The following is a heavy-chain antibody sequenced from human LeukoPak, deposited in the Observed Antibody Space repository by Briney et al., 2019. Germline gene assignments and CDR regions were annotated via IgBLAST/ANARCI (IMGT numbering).Heavy chain of an antibody. D-gene: IGHD5-24*01. CDR2: IYTSGST. Sequence: SETLSLTCTVSGGSISSGSYYWSWIRQPAGKGLEWIGRIYTSGSTNYNPSLKSRVTISVDTSKNQFSLNLSSVTAADTAVYYCARGDGYIITPTFDYWGQGTLVTVSS. CDR3: ARGDGYIITPTFDY. J-gene: IGHJ4*02. CDR1: GGSISSGSYY. V-gene: IGHV4-61*02.